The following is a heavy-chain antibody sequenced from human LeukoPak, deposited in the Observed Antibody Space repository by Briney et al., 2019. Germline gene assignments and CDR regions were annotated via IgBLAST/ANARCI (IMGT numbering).Heavy chain of an antibody. J-gene: IGHJ4*02. CDR1: GGSISSSSYY. Sequence: SETLSLTCTVSGGSISSSSYYWGWIRQPPGKGLEWIGSIYYSGSTYYNPSLKSRVTISVDTSKNQFSLKLSSVTAADTAVYYCARGGHSSSWGQGTLVTVSS. V-gene: IGHV4-39*01. CDR3: ARGGHSSS. CDR2: IYYSGST. D-gene: IGHD6-13*01.